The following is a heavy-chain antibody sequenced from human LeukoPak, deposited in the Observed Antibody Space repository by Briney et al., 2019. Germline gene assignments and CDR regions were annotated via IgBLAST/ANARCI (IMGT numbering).Heavy chain of an antibody. CDR1: GFTLSSYG. D-gene: IGHD1-26*01. Sequence: GGSLRLSCAASGFTLSSYGMNWVRQAPGKGLDWVAFLRFDGSTAFYEDSVKGRFTISRDSSKNTLYLQMNSLTPADTAIYYCAKDPYGGTYPSYFDYWGQGTLVTVSS. V-gene: IGHV3-30*02. CDR2: LRFDGSTA. CDR3: AKDPYGGTYPSYFDY. J-gene: IGHJ4*02.